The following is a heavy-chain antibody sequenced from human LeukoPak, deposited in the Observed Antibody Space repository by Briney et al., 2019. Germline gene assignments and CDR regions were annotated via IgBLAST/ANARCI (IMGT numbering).Heavy chain of an antibody. J-gene: IGHJ3*02. CDR1: GFTFSSYS. CDR2: ISDSSSYI. D-gene: IGHD3-10*01. Sequence: GGSLRLSCAASGFTFSSYSMNWVRQTPGKGLEWVSSISDSSSYISYADSVKGRFTISRDNAKNSLSLQMNSLRVEDTAVYYCARGEYGFDIWGQGTMVTVSS. CDR3: ARGEYGFDI. V-gene: IGHV3-21*01.